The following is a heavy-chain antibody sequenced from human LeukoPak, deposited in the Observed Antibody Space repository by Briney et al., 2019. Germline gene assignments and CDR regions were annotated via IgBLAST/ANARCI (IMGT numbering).Heavy chain of an antibody. V-gene: IGHV5-51*01. D-gene: IGHD2-15*01. Sequence: KPGESLKISCKGSGYSFTSYWIGWVRQMPGKGLEWMGIIYPGDSDTRYSPSFQGQVTISADKSISTAYLQWSSLKASDTAMYYCASAGGYCSGGSCYSSGYYDPNMPFDYWGQGTLVTVSS. CDR1: GYSFTSYW. J-gene: IGHJ4*02. CDR2: IYPGDSDT. CDR3: ASAGGYCSGGSCYSSGYYDPNMPFDY.